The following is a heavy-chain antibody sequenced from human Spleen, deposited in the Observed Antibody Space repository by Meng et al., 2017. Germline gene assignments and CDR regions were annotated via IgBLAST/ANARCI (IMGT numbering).Heavy chain of an antibody. V-gene: IGHV2-70*17. CDR2: IDGDDDK. D-gene: IGHD1-26*01. CDR1: GFSLSTSGMC. J-gene: IGHJ3*01. CDR3: ARISGSYGINAFDF. Sequence: SGPTLAKPTQTLTLTCTFSGFSLSTSGMCVSWIRQPPGKALEWLARIDGDDDKFYSTSLKTRLTISKDTSKNQVVLTMTIMDPVDTATYYCARISGSYGINAFDFWGQGKMVTVSS.